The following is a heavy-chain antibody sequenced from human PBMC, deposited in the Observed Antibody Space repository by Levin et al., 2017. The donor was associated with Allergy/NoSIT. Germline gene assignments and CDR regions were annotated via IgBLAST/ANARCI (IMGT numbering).Heavy chain of an antibody. Sequence: GESLKISCAASGFTFSSYGMHWVRQAPGKGLEWVAVIWYDGSNKYYADSVKGRFTISRDNSKNTLYLQMNSLRAEDTAVYYCARVGGWKDYSNYDVGRQFYGMDVWGQGTTVTVSS. CDR2: IWYDGSNK. J-gene: IGHJ6*02. CDR1: GFTFSSYG. CDR3: ARVGGWKDYSNYDVGRQFYGMDV. V-gene: IGHV3-33*01. D-gene: IGHD4-11*01.